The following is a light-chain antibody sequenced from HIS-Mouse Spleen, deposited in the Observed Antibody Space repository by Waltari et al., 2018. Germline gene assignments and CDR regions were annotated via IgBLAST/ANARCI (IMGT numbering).Light chain of an antibody. J-gene: IGLJ1*01. CDR3: QAWDSSTYV. V-gene: IGLV3-1*01. Sequence: SYELTQPPSVSVSPGQPASITCSGDKLGDNYACWYQQKPGQSPVLVLYQDSKRPSGIPERFSGSNSGNTATLTISGTQAMDEADYYCQAWDSSTYVFGTGTKVTVL. CDR2: QDS. CDR1: KLGDNY.